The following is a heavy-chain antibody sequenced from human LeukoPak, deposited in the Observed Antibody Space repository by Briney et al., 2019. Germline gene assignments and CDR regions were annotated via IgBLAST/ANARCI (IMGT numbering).Heavy chain of an antibody. Sequence: GGCLRVSRAASRFTVRSNLMSWVRQAPAGGLEWVSLLYRAGSTYYAGSVKGRFTISRDSSKNTLYLQMNSLRAEDTAVYYCARVSEWVLDYCGQGTLVTVSS. CDR2: LYRAGST. D-gene: IGHD5-12*01. J-gene: IGHJ4*02. V-gene: IGHV3-66*01. CDR1: RFTVRSNL. CDR3: ARVSEWVLDY.